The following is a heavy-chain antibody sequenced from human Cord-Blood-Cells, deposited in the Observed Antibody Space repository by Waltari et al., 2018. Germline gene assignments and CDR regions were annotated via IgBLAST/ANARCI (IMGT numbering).Heavy chain of an antibody. CDR1: GFTFSSYA. V-gene: IGHV3-30-3*01. CDR3: VRDGYSSSLGYFDL. J-gene: IGHJ2*01. CDR2: ISYDGSNK. Sequence: QVQLVESGGGVVQPGRSLRLSCAASGFTFSSYAMLWVRQAPGKGLEWVAVISYDGSNKYYADSVKGRFTISRDNSKNTLYLQMNSLRAEDTAVYYCVRDGYSSSLGYFDLWGRGTLVTVSS. D-gene: IGHD6-13*01.